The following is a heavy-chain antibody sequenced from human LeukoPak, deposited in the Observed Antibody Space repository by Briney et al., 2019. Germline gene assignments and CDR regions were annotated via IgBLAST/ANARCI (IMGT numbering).Heavy chain of an antibody. Sequence: ASVKVSCMASGGTFSSYAISWVRQAPGQGLEWMGRTIPILGIANYAQKFQGRVTITADKSTSTAYMELSSLRSEDTAVYYCARDPYYYDSSGYYSDYWGQGTLVTVSS. CDR3: ARDPYYYDSSGYYSDY. CDR2: TIPILGIA. D-gene: IGHD3-22*01. J-gene: IGHJ4*02. V-gene: IGHV1-69*04. CDR1: GGTFSSYA.